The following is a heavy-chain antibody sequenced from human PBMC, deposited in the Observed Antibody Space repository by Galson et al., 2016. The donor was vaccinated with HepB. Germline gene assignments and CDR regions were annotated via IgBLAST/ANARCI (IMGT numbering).Heavy chain of an antibody. CDR1: TFTFSNYW. CDR3: VRDKSSWNLGKFYYYGLDV. CDR2: ISYDGTDK. V-gene: IGHV3-30*03. Sequence: SLRLSCADSTFTFSNYWMTWVRQAPGKGLEWVALISYDGTDKYYADSVKGRFTIAGDNSNNTMYVQMNSLRADDTAVYYCVRDKSSWNLGKFYYYGLDVWGHGTRVTVSS. D-gene: IGHD2-15*01. J-gene: IGHJ6*02.